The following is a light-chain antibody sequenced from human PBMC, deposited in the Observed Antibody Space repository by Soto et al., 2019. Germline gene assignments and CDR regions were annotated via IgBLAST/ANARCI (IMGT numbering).Light chain of an antibody. CDR1: SSDVGGYNY. CDR2: DVS. Sequence: QSALTQPASVSGSPGQSITICCTGTSSDVGGYNYVSWYQQYPGKAPKLMIYDVSNRPAGVSDRFSGSKSGNTTSLTISGLQAEDEADYYCCPNTNSNTLVFGTGNKLTVL. CDR3: CPNTNSNTLV. J-gene: IGLJ1*01. V-gene: IGLV2-14*01.